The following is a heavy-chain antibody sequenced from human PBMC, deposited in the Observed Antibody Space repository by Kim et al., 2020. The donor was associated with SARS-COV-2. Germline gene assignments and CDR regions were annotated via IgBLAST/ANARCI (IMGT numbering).Heavy chain of an antibody. CDR3: WRDGHWSGELDV. V-gene: IGHV3-21*01. D-gene: IGHD3-10*01. J-gene: IGHJ4*02. Sequence: SADSVKGRFTISRDNANNTVELQMNCHRAEDSALYHCWRDGHWSGELDVWGQGTLVTVSS.